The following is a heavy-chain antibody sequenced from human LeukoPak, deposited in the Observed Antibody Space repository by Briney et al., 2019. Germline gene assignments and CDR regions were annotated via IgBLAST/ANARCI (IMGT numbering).Heavy chain of an antibody. CDR2: IKQDGTEK. CDR3: ARDKRRTLVGAKGGVAFDI. V-gene: IGHV3-7*01. CDR1: GFTFSSYW. D-gene: IGHD1-26*01. Sequence: GGSLKLSCAASGFTFSSYWMSWVRQAPGKGPEWVANIKQDGTEKYYVDSVKGRFTISRENAKNLLYLQMNSLRAEDTAVYYCARDKRRTLVGAKGGVAFDIWGQGTMVTVSS. J-gene: IGHJ3*02.